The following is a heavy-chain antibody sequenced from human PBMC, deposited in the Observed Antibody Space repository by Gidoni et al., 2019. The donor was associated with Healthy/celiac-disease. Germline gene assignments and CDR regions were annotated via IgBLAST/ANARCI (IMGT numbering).Heavy chain of an antibody. CDR1: GFTFSSYS. V-gene: IGHV3-48*02. CDR2: LSSSSSTI. J-gene: IGHJ4*02. D-gene: IGHD4-17*01. Sequence: EVQLVESGGGLVQPGGSLRLSCAASGFTFSSYSMNWVRQAPGKGLEWVSYLSSSSSTIYYADAVKGRFTISRDNAKNSLYLQMNSLRDEDTAVYYCARDLQGMRLSYGDYVAFDYWGQGTLVTVSS. CDR3: ARDLQGMRLSYGDYVAFDY.